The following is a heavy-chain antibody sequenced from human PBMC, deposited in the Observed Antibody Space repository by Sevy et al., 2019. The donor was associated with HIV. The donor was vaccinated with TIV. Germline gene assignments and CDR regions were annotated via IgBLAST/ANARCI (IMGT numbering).Heavy chain of an antibody. CDR3: ARASGGDRLDYYGMDV. Sequence: SETLSLTCAVSNFSISSGYYWGWIRQPPGKGLEWIGNIYHGGSTYYNLSLKSRVTISMDTSKNHFSLRLSSVTAADTAVYYCARASGGDRLDYYGMDVWGQGTTVTVSS. V-gene: IGHV4-38-2*01. CDR1: NFSISSGYY. J-gene: IGHJ6*02. CDR2: IYHGGST. D-gene: IGHD2-21*02.